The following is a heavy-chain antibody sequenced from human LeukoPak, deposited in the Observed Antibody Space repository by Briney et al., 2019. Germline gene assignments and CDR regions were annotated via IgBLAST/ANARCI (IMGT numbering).Heavy chain of an antibody. CDR1: GYTFTGYY. Sequence: EASVKVSCKASGYTFTGYYMHWVRQAPGQGLEWMGWINPNSGGTNYAQKFRGRVTMTRDTSISTAYMELSRLRSDDTAVYYCARDHGRVVVAATYMHDYWGQGTLVTVSS. J-gene: IGHJ4*02. CDR3: ARDHGRVVVAATYMHDY. D-gene: IGHD2-15*01. CDR2: INPNSGGT. V-gene: IGHV1-2*02.